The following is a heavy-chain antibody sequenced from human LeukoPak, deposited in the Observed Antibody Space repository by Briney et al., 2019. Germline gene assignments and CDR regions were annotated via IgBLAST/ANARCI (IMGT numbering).Heavy chain of an antibody. V-gene: IGHV4-4*07. CDR1: GGSISSYY. J-gene: IGHJ3*02. CDR2: IYTSGST. Sequence: SETLSLTCTVSGGSISSYYWSWIRQPAGKGLEWIGRIYTSGSTNYNPSLKSRVTMSVDTSKNQFSLKQSSVTAADTAVYYCARDPTDILTGYERVDDAFDIWGQGTMVTVSS. D-gene: IGHD3-9*01. CDR3: ARDPTDILTGYERVDDAFDI.